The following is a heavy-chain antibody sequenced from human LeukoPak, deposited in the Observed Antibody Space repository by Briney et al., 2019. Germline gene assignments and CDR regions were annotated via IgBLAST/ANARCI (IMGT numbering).Heavy chain of an antibody. V-gene: IGHV1-18*01. CDR1: GYTFTSYG. J-gene: IGHJ6*03. Sequence: EASVKVSCKASGYTFTSYGISWVRQAPGQGLEWMGWISAYNGNTNYAQKLQGRVTMTTDTSTSTAYMELRSLRSDDTAVYYCARADGITFGGVIVTYIGYMDVWGKGTTVTVSS. D-gene: IGHD3-16*02. CDR2: ISAYNGNT. CDR3: ARADGITFGGVIVTYIGYMDV.